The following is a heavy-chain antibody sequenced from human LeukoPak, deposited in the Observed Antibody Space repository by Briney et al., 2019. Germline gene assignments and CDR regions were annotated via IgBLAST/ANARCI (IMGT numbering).Heavy chain of an antibody. CDR1: AFTFNNFD. D-gene: IGHD6-6*01. Sequence: GGSLRLSCAASAFTFNNFDMSWVRQAPGKGLEWVSGISGSGATTYYADSVKGRFTISRDNSRNTLYLQMNSLRAEDTAVYYCAKDGYSSSSTYYFDYWGQGTLVTVSS. J-gene: IGHJ4*02. CDR2: ISGSGATT. V-gene: IGHV3-23*01. CDR3: AKDGYSSSSTYYFDY.